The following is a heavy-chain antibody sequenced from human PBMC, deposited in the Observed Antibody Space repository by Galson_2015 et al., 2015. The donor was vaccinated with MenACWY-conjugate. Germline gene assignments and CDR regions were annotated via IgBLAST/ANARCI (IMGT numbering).Heavy chain of an antibody. CDR1: GFTFSSYA. D-gene: IGHD3-10*01. CDR3: ANNKHVIRGLDFDY. V-gene: IGHV3-23*01. J-gene: IGHJ4*02. Sequence: SLRLSCAASGFTFSSYAMSWVRQAPGKGLEWVSGISGSGGSTYYADSVKGRFTISRDNSKNTLYLQMNSLRAEDTAVYYCANNKHVIRGLDFDYWGQGNLVTVSS. CDR2: ISGSGGST.